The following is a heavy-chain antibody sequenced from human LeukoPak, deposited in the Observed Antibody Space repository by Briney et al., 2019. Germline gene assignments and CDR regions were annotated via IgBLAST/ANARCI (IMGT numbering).Heavy chain of an antibody. D-gene: IGHD6-19*01. J-gene: IGHJ5*02. CDR2: IIPIFGTA. V-gene: IGHV1-69*05. CDR1: GGTFSSYA. CDR3: ARGLAVAGTQQTWFDP. Sequence: ASVKVSCKASGGTFSSYAISWVRQAPGQGLEWMGRIIPIFGTANYAQKFQGRVTITTDESTSTAYMELSSLRSEDTAVYYCARGLAVAGTQQTWFDPWGQGTLVTVSS.